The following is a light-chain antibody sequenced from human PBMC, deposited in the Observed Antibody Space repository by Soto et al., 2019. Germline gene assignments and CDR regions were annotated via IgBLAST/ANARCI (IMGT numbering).Light chain of an antibody. CDR2: AAS. V-gene: IGKV1-39*02. CDR1: QSIISY. J-gene: IGKJ4*01. Sequence: DIQMTQSPSSLSASVGDRVTISCRASQSIISYLNWYQQKPGKAPKLLTYAASSLQSGVPSRFSGSGSGTDFTLTISSLEPEDFAVYYCQLRSNWRLTFGGGTKVDI. CDR3: QLRSNWRLT.